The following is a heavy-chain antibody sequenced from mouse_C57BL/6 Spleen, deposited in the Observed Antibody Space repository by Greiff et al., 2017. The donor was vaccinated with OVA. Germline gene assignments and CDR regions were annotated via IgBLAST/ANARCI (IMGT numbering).Heavy chain of an antibody. Sequence: QVQLQQPGTELVKPGASVKLSCKASGYTFTSYWMHWVKQRPGQGLEWIGNINPRNGGTNYNEKFKSKATLTVDKSSSTAYMQLSSLTSEDSAVYYCARITTVVAKGNYFDYWGQGTTLTVSS. CDR1: GYTFTSYW. J-gene: IGHJ2*01. V-gene: IGHV1-53*01. CDR3: ARITTVVAKGNYFDY. D-gene: IGHD1-1*01. CDR2: INPRNGGT.